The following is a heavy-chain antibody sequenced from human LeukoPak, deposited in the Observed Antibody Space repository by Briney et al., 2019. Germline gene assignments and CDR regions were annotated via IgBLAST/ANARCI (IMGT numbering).Heavy chain of an antibody. Sequence: ASVKVSCKASGYTFTSYGISWVRQAPGQGLGWMGWISAYNGNTNYAQKLQGRVTMTTDTSTSTAYMELWSLRSDDTAVHYCARELDRYYDSSGYYYAPHAFDIWGQGTMVTVSS. D-gene: IGHD3-22*01. CDR3: ARELDRYYDSSGYYYAPHAFDI. V-gene: IGHV1-18*01. CDR1: GYTFTSYG. CDR2: ISAYNGNT. J-gene: IGHJ3*02.